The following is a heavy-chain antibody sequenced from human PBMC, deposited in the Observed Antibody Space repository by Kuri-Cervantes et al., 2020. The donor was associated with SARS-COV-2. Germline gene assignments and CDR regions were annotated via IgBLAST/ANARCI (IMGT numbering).Heavy chain of an antibody. D-gene: IGHD6-19*01. J-gene: IGHJ3*02. CDR3: ARDPDSSGWYAGDAFDI. CDR1: GFTFSSYW. CDR2: INSDGSST. Sequence: GESLKISCAASGFTFSSYWMHWVRRAPGKGLVWVSRINSDGSSTSYADSVKGRFTISRDNAKNTLYLQMNSLRAEDTAVYYCARDPDSSGWYAGDAFDIWGQGTMVTVSS. V-gene: IGHV3-74*01.